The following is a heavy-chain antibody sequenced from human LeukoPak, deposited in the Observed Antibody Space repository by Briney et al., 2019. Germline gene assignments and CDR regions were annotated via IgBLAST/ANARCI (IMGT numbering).Heavy chain of an antibody. CDR3: ARVGYGDYYYYYYYMDV. V-gene: IGHV3-7*01. CDR2: IKQDGSEK. CDR1: GFTFGDYS. J-gene: IGHJ6*03. Sequence: GGSLRLSCTASGFTFGDYSLSWVRQAPGKGLEWVANIKQDGSEKYYVDSVKGRFTISRDNAKNSLYLQMNSLRAEDTAVYYCARVGYGDYYYYYYYMDVWAKGTTVTVSS. D-gene: IGHD4-17*01.